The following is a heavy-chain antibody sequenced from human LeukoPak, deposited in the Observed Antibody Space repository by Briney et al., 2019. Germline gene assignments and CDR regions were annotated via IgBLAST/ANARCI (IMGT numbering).Heavy chain of an antibody. D-gene: IGHD2-2*01. CDR1: GFTFSSYS. CDR2: ISSSSSTI. V-gene: IGHV3-48*01. Sequence: LAGGSLRLSCAASGFTFSSYSMNWVRQAPGKGLEWVSYISSSSSTIYYADSVKGRFTISRDNAKNSLYLQMNSLRAEDTAVYYCAREEDVVPAAVYMDVWGKGTTVTVSS. J-gene: IGHJ6*03. CDR3: AREEDVVPAAVYMDV.